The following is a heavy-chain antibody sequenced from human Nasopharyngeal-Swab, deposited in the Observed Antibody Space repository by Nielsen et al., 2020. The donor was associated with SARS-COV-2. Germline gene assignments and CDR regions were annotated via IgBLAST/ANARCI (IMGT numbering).Heavy chain of an antibody. Sequence: GESLKISCAASGFTFSSYAMSWVRQAPGKRLEWVSAISGSGGSTYYADSVKGRFTISRDNSKNTLYLQMNSLRAEDTAVYYCAKDSYYYDSSGSIFDYWGQGTLVTVSS. CDR1: GFTFSSYA. CDR2: ISGSGGST. J-gene: IGHJ4*02. CDR3: AKDSYYYDSSGSIFDY. V-gene: IGHV3-23*01. D-gene: IGHD3-22*01.